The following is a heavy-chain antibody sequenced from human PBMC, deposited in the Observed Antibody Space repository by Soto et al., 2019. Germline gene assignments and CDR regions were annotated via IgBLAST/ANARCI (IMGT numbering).Heavy chain of an antibody. CDR2: ISSSSSYI. J-gene: IGHJ5*02. CDR3: ASLALREPVGPEQFDP. CDR1: GFTFSSYS. D-gene: IGHD1-26*01. Sequence: PGGSLRLSCAASGFTFSSYSMNWVRQAPGKGLEWVSSISSSSSYIYYADSVKGRFTISRDNAKNSLYLQMNSLRAEDTAVYYCASLALREPVGPEQFDPWGQGTLVTVSS. V-gene: IGHV3-21*01.